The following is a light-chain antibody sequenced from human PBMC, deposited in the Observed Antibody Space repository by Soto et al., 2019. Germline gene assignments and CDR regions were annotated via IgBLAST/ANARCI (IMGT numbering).Light chain of an antibody. V-gene: IGKV1-5*03. CDR2: KAS. J-gene: IGKJ1*01. CDR3: QQYNSYSRT. Sequence: DIQMTQSPSTLWASEGDRVTVTCRASQSISSWLAWYQQKPGKAPKLLIYKASSLESGVPSRFSGSGSGTEFTLTISSLQPDDFATYYGQQYNSYSRTFGQGTKVEIK. CDR1: QSISSW.